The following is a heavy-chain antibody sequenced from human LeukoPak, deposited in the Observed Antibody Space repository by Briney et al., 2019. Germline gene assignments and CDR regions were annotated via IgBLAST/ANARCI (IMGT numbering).Heavy chain of an antibody. CDR1: GFTFSDYY. CDR3: ARVMGNYATDY. CDR2: ISSGDNTI. Sequence: LGGSLRLSCAASGFTFSDYYMSWIRQAPGKGLEWVSYISSGDNTIYYADSVKGRFTMPRDNAKNSLYLQMNSLRAEDTAVYYCARVMGNYATDYWGQGTLVTVSS. D-gene: IGHD1-7*01. J-gene: IGHJ4*02. V-gene: IGHV3-11*04.